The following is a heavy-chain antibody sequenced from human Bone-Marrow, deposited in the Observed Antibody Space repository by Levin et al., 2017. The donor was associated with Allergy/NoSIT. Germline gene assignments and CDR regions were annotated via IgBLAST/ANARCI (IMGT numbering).Heavy chain of an antibody. CDR1: GLTFSFSE. D-gene: IGHD6-25*01. Sequence: GGSLRLSCAASGLTFSFSEMDWVRQAPGKGLEWVAYISASGDTVYYSDSLKGRFTISRDNARNSLYLQMDSLRADDTAVYYCARDQGSAAADYWGQGTLVTVSS. CDR2: ISASGDTV. J-gene: IGHJ4*02. CDR3: ARDQGSAAADY. V-gene: IGHV3-48*03.